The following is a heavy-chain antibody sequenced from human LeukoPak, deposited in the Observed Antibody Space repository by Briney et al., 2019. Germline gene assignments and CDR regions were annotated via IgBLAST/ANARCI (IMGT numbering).Heavy chain of an antibody. V-gene: IGHV3-72*01. D-gene: IGHD6-19*01. CDR2: SRNKANSYTT. Sequence: GGSLRLSCAASGFTFSDHYMDWVRQAPGKGLEWVGRSRNKANSYTTEYAASVKGRFTISRDDSKNSLYLQMNSLRPEDTAVYYCTRGVRYTSGWDFDYWGQGTLVTVSS. CDR3: TRGVRYTSGWDFDY. CDR1: GFTFSDHY. J-gene: IGHJ4*02.